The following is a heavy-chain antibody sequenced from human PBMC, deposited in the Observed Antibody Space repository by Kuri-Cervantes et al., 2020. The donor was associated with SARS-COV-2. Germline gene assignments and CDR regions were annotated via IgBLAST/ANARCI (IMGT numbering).Heavy chain of an antibody. Sequence: SGPPLVKPTQTLTLTCTFSGFSLSTSGMCVSWIRQPPWKALEWLARIDWDDDKYYSTSLKTRLTISKDTSKNQVVLTMTNMDPVETATYYCARFPVGASHFDYWGQGTLVTVSS. CDR1: GFSLSTSGMC. CDR3: ARFPVGASHFDY. V-gene: IGHV2-70*11. J-gene: IGHJ4*02. D-gene: IGHD1-26*01. CDR2: IDWDDDK.